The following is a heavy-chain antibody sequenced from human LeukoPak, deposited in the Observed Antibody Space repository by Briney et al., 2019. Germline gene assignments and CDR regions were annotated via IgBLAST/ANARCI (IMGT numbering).Heavy chain of an antibody. CDR2: INYRGHT. J-gene: IGHJ1*01. CDR3: APTYSYTGGGYEH. D-gene: IGHD5-18*01. CDR1: GGSISGSSYH. Sequence: SETLSLTCTVSGGSISGSSYHWGWIRQPPGKGLEWIGSINYRGHTYYNPSLESRVTISVDTSKNQFSLTVSSVTAADTALYYCAPTYSYTGGGYEHWGQGTLVTVFS. V-gene: IGHV4-39*01.